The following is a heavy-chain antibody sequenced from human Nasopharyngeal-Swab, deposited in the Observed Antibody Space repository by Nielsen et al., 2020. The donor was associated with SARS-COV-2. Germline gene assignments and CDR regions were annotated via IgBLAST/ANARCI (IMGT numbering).Heavy chain of an antibody. V-gene: IGHV1-69*13. CDR3: ARVVRYCSSTSCYFFDY. CDR2: IIPIFGTG. Sequence: SVKVSCRASGGTFNNYAINWVRQAPGQGLEWMGGIIPIFGTGKYAQKFQGRVTITADESTSTAYMELSSLRSEDTAVYYCARVVRYCSSTSCYFFDYWGQGTLVTVSS. D-gene: IGHD2-2*01. J-gene: IGHJ4*02. CDR1: GGTFNNYA.